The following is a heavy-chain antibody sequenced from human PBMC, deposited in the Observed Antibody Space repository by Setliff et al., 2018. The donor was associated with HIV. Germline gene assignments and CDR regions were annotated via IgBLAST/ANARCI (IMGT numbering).Heavy chain of an antibody. D-gene: IGHD1-26*01. CDR1: GGSITNYY. Sequence: NPSETLSLTCTVSGGSITNYYWSWIRQPPGKGLQWIGYIYTSGSTNYNPSLKSRVTISVDTSKNQFSLKVSSVTAADTAVYYCARRGSYSSPETLWGQGTLVTSPQ. CDR2: IYTSGST. V-gene: IGHV4-4*09. CDR3: ARRGSYSSPETL. J-gene: IGHJ4*02.